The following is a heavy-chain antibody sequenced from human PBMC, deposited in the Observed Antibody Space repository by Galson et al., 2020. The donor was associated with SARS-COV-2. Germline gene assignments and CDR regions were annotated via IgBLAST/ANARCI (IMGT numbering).Heavy chain of an antibody. Sequence: GESLKISCAASGFTFSSYGMHWVRQAPGKGLEWVAVISYDGSNKYYADSVKGRFTISRDNSKNTLYLQMNSLRAEDTAVYYCARSVVVTVGGYFDYWGQGTLVTVSS. CDR3: ARSVVVTVGGYFDY. D-gene: IGHD2-21*02. V-gene: IGHV3-30*03. J-gene: IGHJ4*02. CDR1: GFTFSSYG. CDR2: ISYDGSNK.